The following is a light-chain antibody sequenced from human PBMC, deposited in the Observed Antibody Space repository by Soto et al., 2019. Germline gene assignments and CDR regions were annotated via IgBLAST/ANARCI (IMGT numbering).Light chain of an antibody. V-gene: IGKV3D-15*01. CDR3: QQYENWPQT. Sequence: EIVMTQSPATLSVSPGERATLFCRASQSVRINLAWYQHRPGQAPRLLILAASNRAPGIPVGFRGSGSGTVFTLTISSLQSEDFAVYYCQQYENWPQTCGGGKKVEI. J-gene: IGKJ4*02. CDR2: AAS. CDR1: QSVRIN.